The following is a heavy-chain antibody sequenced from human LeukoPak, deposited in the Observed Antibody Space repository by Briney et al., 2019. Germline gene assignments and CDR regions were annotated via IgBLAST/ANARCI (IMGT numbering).Heavy chain of an antibody. D-gene: IGHD5-24*01. CDR3: TRDPEMATILFEY. CDR1: GGSFSSYA. CDR2: IIPIFGTA. Sequence: SVKVSCKASGGSFSSYAISWVRQAPGQGLEWMGGIIPIFGTANYAQKFQGRVTITADESTSTAYMELSSLRSEDTAVYYCTRDPEMATILFEYWGQGTLVTVSS. V-gene: IGHV1-69*13. J-gene: IGHJ4*02.